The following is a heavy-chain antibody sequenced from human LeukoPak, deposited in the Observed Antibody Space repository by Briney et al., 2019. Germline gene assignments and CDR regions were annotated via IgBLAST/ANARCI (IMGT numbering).Heavy chain of an antibody. D-gene: IGHD3-9*01. CDR3: ARALRYFDWLYPWTFDY. V-gene: IGHV3-66*01. Sequence: GGSLRLSCAASGFTVSSNYMTWVRQAPGKGLEWVSVIYSDGSTYYADSVKGRFTISRDNAKNSLFLQMNSLRAEDTAVYYCARALRYFDWLYPWTFDYWGQGTLVTVSS. CDR2: IYSDGST. CDR1: GFTVSSNY. J-gene: IGHJ4*02.